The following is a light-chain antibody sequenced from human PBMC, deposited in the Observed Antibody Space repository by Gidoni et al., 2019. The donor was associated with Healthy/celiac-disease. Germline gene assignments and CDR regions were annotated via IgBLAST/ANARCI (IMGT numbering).Light chain of an antibody. CDR1: SSNIGAGYD. CDR3: QSHDSSPRGPV. CDR2: GNS. J-gene: IGLJ3*02. Sequence: LTKPPSAAAAQKQRVTISCTGSSSNIGAGYDVHWYQQLPGTAPNLLIYGNSNRPSGVPDRFSGSKSGTPASLAITGLPAEDAAAYYCQSHDSSPRGPVFGGGTKLTVL. V-gene: IGLV1-40*01.